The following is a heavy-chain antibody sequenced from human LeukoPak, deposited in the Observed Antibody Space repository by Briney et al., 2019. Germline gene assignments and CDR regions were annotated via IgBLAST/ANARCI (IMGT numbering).Heavy chain of an antibody. J-gene: IGHJ4*02. D-gene: IGHD6-13*01. CDR1: GGSMTSSSYY. Sequence: PSETLSLTCTVSGGSMTSSSYYWGWIRQPPGKGLEWIGSIFYSGSTYYNPSLKSRVTISVDTSKTQFSLKLSSVTAADTAVYYCAKQQLARCFDYWGQGTLVTVSS. CDR3: AKQQLARCFDY. V-gene: IGHV4-39*01. CDR2: IFYSGST.